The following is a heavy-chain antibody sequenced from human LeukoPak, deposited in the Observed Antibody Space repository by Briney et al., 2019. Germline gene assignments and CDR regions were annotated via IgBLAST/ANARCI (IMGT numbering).Heavy chain of an antibody. V-gene: IGHV1-69*04. CDR1: GGTLSSYG. CDR3: ARGGSSGYYLGNFDY. D-gene: IGHD3-22*01. J-gene: IGHJ4*02. CDR2: IIPILGIA. Sequence: ASVKVSCKASGGTLSSYGISWVRQAPGQGLEWMGRIIPILGIANYAQKFQGRVTITADKSTSTAYMELSSLRSEDTAVYYCARGGSSGYYLGNFDYWGQGTLVTVSS.